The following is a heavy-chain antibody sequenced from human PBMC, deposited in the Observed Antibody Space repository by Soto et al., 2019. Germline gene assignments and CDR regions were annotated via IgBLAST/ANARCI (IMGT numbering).Heavy chain of an antibody. CDR2: IFQTGST. CDR3: TREVPGAHNYFDP. V-gene: IGHV4-4*02. J-gene: IGHJ5*02. CDR1: NGSVSSGNW. Sequence: QVQLQESGPGLVKPSGTLSLTCAVSNGSVSSGNWWSWVRQTPGKGLEWIGEIFQTGSTKYNPSLKSRVTMSVDKSKNQFSLKVTSVTAADTAVYFCTREVPGAHNYFDPWGQGTLVTVSS. D-gene: IGHD3-10*01.